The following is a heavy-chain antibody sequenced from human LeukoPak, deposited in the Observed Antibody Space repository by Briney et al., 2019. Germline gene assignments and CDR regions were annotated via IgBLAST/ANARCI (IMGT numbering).Heavy chain of an antibody. V-gene: IGHV1-18*01. CDR2: ISGSNGNT. J-gene: IGHJ5*02. D-gene: IGHD6-13*01. CDR3: ARGRLSSSSWFGVPGWFDP. CDR1: GHTFTSYG. Sequence: ASVKVSCKASGHTFTSYGISWVRQAPGQGLEWMGWISGSNGNTNYAQKLQGRVTMTTDTSTSTAYMELRSLRSDDTAVYYCARGRLSSSSWFGVPGWFDPWGQGTLVTVSS.